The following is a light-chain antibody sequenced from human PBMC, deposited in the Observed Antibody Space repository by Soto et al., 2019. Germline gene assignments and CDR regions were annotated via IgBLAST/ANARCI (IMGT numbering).Light chain of an antibody. Sequence: QSVLTQPASVSGSPGQSITISCTGGSGDVGYYNYVSWYQHHPGKAPKLIIYDVYNRPSGVSDRFSGSKSANTASLTISRLQAEDEADYYCSSYSDSSTLFGGGTKVTVL. V-gene: IGLV2-14*03. CDR2: DVY. CDR1: SGDVGYYNY. CDR3: SSYSDSSTL. J-gene: IGLJ2*01.